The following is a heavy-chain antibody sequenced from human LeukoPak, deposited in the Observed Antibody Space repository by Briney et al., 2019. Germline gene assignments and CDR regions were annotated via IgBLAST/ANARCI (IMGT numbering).Heavy chain of an antibody. V-gene: IGHV4-59*12. D-gene: IGHD3-9*01. CDR2: IYYSGRT. CDR3: SREGYDILTGYYIVD. CDR1: GGSISSYY. J-gene: IGHJ4*02. Sequence: SETLSLTCTVSGGSISSYYWNWIRQPPGKGLEWIGYIYYSGRTNYNPSLKSRVTISVDTSKNQFSLKLSSVTAADTAVYYCSREGYDILTGYYIVDWGQGTLVTVSS.